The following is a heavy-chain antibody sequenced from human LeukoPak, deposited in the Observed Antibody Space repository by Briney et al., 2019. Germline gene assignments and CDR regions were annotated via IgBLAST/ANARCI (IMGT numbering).Heavy chain of an antibody. D-gene: IGHD5-12*01. J-gene: IGHJ4*02. V-gene: IGHV6-1*01. CDR3: ARGWLRSGFDL. CDR2: TYFSSKWYT. Sequence: WKLITPSPSTSLGWLGGTYFSSKWYTYYAVSVKGRVSINPDTSKNQLSLQLSAVTPEDTAVYYCARGWLRSGFDLWGQGTLVTVSS.